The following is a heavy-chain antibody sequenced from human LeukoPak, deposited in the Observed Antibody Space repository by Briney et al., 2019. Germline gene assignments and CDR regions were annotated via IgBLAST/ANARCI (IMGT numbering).Heavy chain of an antibody. D-gene: IGHD3-22*01. CDR1: GFTLSTYA. V-gene: IGHV3-23*01. CDR2: ISGSGTTI. Sequence: GGSLRLSCAASGFTLSTYALSWVRQAPGKGLEWVSAISGSGTTIYYADSVKGRFTISRDNSKNTLYLQMNSLRAEDTAVYYCANSYDSVGYYIAWGQGALVTVSS. J-gene: IGHJ5*02. CDR3: ANSYDSVGYYIA.